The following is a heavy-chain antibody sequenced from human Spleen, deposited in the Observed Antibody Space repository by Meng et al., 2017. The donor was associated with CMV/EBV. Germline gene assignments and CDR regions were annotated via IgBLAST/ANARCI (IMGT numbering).Heavy chain of an antibody. CDR1: GFTFSSYS. Sequence: GESLKISCAASGFTFSSYSMNWVRQAPGKGLEWVSSISSSSSYIYYADSVKGRFTISRDNAKNSLYLQMNSLRAEDTAVYYCARDSGIAVAGDAFDIWGQGTMVTVSS. CDR3: ARDSGIAVAGDAFDI. J-gene: IGHJ3*02. V-gene: IGHV3-21*01. CDR2: ISSSSSYI. D-gene: IGHD6-19*01.